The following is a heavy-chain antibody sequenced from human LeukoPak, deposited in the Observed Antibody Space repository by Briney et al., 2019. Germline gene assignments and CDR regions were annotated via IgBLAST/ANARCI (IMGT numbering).Heavy chain of an antibody. D-gene: IGHD1-20*01. J-gene: IGHJ3*02. Sequence: ASVKVSCKASGGTFSSYAISWVRQAPGQGLEWMGRIIPILGIANYAQKFQGRVTITADESTSTAYMELSSLRSEDTAVYYCARESRITGTTGAFDIWGQGTMVTVSS. CDR3: ARESRITGTTGAFDI. V-gene: IGHV1-69*04. CDR1: GGTFSSYA. CDR2: IIPILGIA.